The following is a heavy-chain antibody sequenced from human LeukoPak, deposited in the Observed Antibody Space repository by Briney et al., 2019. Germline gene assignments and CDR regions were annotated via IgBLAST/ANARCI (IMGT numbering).Heavy chain of an antibody. D-gene: IGHD4-11*01. CDR1: GYSIRSGYH. V-gene: IGHV4-38-2*02. CDR3: ARSEINDYMNY. Sequence: KTSETLSLTCTVSGYSIRSGYHWAWIRQPPGKGLEWIGSINYSEKPYYNPSLKSRVTISVDTSKNQFSLKMTSVTAADTAFYFCARSEINDYMNYWGQGMPVTVSS. J-gene: IGHJ4*02. CDR2: INYSEKP.